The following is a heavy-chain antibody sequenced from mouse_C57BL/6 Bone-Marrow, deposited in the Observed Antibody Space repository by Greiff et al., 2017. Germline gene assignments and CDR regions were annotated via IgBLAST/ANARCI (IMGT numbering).Heavy chain of an antibody. J-gene: IGHJ4*01. V-gene: IGHV1-52*01. CDR2: IDPSDSET. CDR3: ARGTYYEAMDY. Sequence: QVQLKQPGAELVRPGSSVKLSCKASGYTFTSYWMHWVKQRPIQGLEWIGNIDPSDSETHYNQKFKDKATLTVDKSSSTAYMQLSSLTSEDYAVYYCARGTYYEAMDYWGQGTSVTVSS. D-gene: IGHD2-10*01. CDR1: GYTFTSYW.